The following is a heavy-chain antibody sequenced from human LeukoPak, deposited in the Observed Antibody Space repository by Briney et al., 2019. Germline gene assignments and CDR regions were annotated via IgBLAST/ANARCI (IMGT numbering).Heavy chain of an antibody. CDR1: GFIFSDSY. V-gene: IGHV3-11*04. D-gene: IGHD6-6*01. J-gene: IGHJ5*01. CDR2: ISGSGHDI. CDR3: TRDPRHFDS. Sequence: GGSLRLSCAASGFIFSDSYMTWVRQAAGKGVEWVAYISGSGHDINYSDSVKGRFTISRDNAKNSPYLQMSSLRVEDTAVYYCTRDPRHFDSCGQGTLVTVSS.